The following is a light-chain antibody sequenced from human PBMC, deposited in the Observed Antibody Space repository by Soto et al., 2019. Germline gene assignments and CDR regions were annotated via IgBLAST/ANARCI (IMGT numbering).Light chain of an antibody. CDR3: SSYAGSNTF. Sequence: QSALTQPPSASGSPGQSVTISCTGTSSDVGGYNYVSWYQQHPGKAPKLMIYEVSKRPSGVPDRFSGSKSGNTASLTVSGLQAEDEADYYCSSYAGSNTFFGPGTKVTVL. J-gene: IGLJ1*01. CDR2: EVS. V-gene: IGLV2-8*01. CDR1: SSDVGGYNY.